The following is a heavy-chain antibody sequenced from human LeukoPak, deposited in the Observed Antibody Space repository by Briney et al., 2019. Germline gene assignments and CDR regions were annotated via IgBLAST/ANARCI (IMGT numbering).Heavy chain of an antibody. CDR3: VRGPYGASISNWFDP. J-gene: IGHJ5*02. V-gene: IGHV4-59*01. CDR1: GDSITGYS. Sequence: SETLSLTCSVSGDSITGYSWSWIRQTPGKGLEWIGYIYYNGDTHYNPSLNSRLAISVDTPNNQFSLNLRSVTAADTAVYYCVRGPYGASISNWFDPWGQGLLVTVSS. CDR2: IYYNGDT. D-gene: IGHD4/OR15-4a*01.